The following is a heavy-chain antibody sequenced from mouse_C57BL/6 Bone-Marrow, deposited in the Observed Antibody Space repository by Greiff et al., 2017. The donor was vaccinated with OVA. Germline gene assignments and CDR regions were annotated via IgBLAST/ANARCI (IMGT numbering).Heavy chain of an antibody. V-gene: IGHV5-6*02. Sequence: EVNLVESGGDLVKPGGSLKLSCAASGFTFSSYGMSLVRPTPDQRLEWVATISSGGSYTSYPDSVKGRFTISRDNAKKTLYLQMSRLKSEDTAMYYCARRGITTVVATDYAMDYWGQGTSVTVSS. CDR3: ARRGITTVVATDYAMDY. J-gene: IGHJ4*01. D-gene: IGHD1-1*01. CDR2: ISSGGSYT. CDR1: GFTFSSYG.